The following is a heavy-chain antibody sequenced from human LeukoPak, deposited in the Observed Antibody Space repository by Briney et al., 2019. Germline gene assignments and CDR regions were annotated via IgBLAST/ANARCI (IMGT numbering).Heavy chain of an antibody. Sequence: GGSLRLSCAASGFTFSSYSMNWVRQAPGKGLEWVSSISSSSSYIYYADSVKGRFTISRDNAKNSLYLQMNSLRAEDTAVYYCARDRYGYDSSGYYKPDYAFDIWGQGTMVTVSS. V-gene: IGHV3-21*01. D-gene: IGHD3-22*01. CDR1: GFTFSSYS. CDR2: ISSSSSYI. J-gene: IGHJ3*02. CDR3: ARDRYGYDSSGYYKPDYAFDI.